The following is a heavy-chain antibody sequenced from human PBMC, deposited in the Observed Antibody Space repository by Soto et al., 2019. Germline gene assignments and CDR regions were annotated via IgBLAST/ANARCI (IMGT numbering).Heavy chain of an antibody. CDR2: INSDGTIT. J-gene: IGHJ5*02. CDR1: GFTFSPYW. Sequence: PGGSLRLSCVGSGFTFSPYWLHWVRHAPGKGLVWVSHINSDGTITNYAESVKGRFTISRDNANNTMFLQMNRLRVKDTAVSDCASTCFFDPWGQGTQVTVSS. D-gene: IGHD3-10*02. CDR3: ASTCFFDP. V-gene: IGHV3-74*01.